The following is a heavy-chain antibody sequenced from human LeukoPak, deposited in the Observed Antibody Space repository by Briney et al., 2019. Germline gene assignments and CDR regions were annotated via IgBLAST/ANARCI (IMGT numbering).Heavy chain of an antibody. CDR2: INPNSGGT. V-gene: IGHV1-2*02. CDR3: ARSRITIFGVVDAFDI. D-gene: IGHD3-3*01. CDR1: GYTFTGYY. Sequence: GASVTVSCKASGYTFTGYYMHWVRQAPGQGLEWMGWINPNSGGTNYAQKFQGRVTMTRDTSISTAYMELSRLRSDDTAVYYCARSRITIFGVVDAFDIWGQGTMVTVSS. J-gene: IGHJ3*02.